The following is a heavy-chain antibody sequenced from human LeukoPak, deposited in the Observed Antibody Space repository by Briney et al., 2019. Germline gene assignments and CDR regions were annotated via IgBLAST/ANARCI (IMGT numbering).Heavy chain of an antibody. CDR3: ARASTPKVGATIYYFDH. J-gene: IGHJ4*02. D-gene: IGHD1-26*01. V-gene: IGHV7-4-1*02. CDR1: GYTFTSYV. CDR2: INTNAGNP. Sequence: ASVKVSCKASGYTFTSYVLNWVRQAPGQGLECMGWINTNAGNPTYAQGFTGRFVFSLDTSVSTAYLQISSLKAEDTALYYCARASTPKVGATIYYFDHWGQGTLVTVSS.